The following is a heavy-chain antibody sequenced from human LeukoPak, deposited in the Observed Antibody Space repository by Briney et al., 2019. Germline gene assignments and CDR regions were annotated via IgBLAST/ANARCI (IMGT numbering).Heavy chain of an antibody. CDR3: ARAGRLRPIDY. CDR1: GGSFCGYY. D-gene: IGHD4-17*01. Sequence: SETLSLTCAVYGGSFCGYYWSWLRQPPGKGLEWIGEINDSGSTNYNPSLKSRVTISVDTSENQFSLKLSSVTAADTAVYYCARAGRLRPIDYWGQGILVTVSS. CDR2: INDSGST. J-gene: IGHJ4*02. V-gene: IGHV4-34*01.